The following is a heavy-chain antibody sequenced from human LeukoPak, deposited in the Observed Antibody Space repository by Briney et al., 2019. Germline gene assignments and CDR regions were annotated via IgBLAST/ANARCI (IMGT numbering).Heavy chain of an antibody. V-gene: IGHV3-30*18. J-gene: IGHJ4*02. CDR3: AKQDSYNQDY. CDR2: ISYDGSNK. D-gene: IGHD5-24*01. CDR1: GFTFSSYG. Sequence: TGGSLRLSCAASGFTFSSYGMHWVRQAPGKGLEWVAVISYDGSNKYYADSVKGRFTISRDNSKNTLYLQMNSLRAEDTAVYYCAKQDSYNQDYWGQGTLVTVSS.